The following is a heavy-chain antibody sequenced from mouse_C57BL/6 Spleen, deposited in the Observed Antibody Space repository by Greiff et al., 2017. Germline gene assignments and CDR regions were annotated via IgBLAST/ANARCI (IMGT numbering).Heavy chain of an antibody. CDR3: SRSSWDLLYFGD. CDR2: INPGSGGT. J-gene: IGHJ2*01. V-gene: IGHV1-54*01. CDR1: GYAFTNYL. D-gene: IGHD4-1*01. Sequence: QVQLQQSGAELVRPGTSVKVSCKASGYAFTNYLIEWVKQRPGQGLVWIGVINPGSGGTNYNEKFKGKATLTADKSSSTAYMQLSSLTSEDSAVYFCSRSSWDLLYFGDWGQGTTLTVSS.